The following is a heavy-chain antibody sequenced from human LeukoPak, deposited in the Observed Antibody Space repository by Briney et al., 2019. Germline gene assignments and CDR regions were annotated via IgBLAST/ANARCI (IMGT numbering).Heavy chain of an antibody. Sequence: SQTLSLTCTGPGGSISSGSYYWSWIRQPAGKGLEWIGRIYTSGSTNYNPSLKSRVTISVDTSKNQFSLKLSSVTAADTAVYYCARDSGYYDFWSGVADYWGQGTLVTVSS. V-gene: IGHV4-61*02. CDR3: ARDSGYYDFWSGVADY. D-gene: IGHD3-3*01. CDR2: IYTSGST. CDR1: GGSISSGSYY. J-gene: IGHJ4*02.